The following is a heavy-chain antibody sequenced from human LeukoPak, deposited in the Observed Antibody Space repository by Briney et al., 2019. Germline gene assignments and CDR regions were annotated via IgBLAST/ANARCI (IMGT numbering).Heavy chain of an antibody. J-gene: IGHJ5*02. CDR2: IRYDGSNK. CDR1: GFTFSNYG. Sequence: GGSLRLSCAASGFTFSNYGMHWVRQAPGKGLEWVAFIRYDGSNKSHADSVKGRFTISRDNSKNTLYLQMNSLRAEDTAVYYCARARKSGGITMIRGVKDRGWFDPWGQGTLVTVSS. CDR3: ARARKSGGITMIRGVKDRGWFDP. V-gene: IGHV3-30*02. D-gene: IGHD3-10*01.